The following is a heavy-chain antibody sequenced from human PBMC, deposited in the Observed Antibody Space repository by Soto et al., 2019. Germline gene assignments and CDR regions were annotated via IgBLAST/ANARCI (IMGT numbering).Heavy chain of an antibody. CDR3: AKDGCTSCFCLDS. CDR1: GFNFNDYA. CDR2: ASWNGGPI. Sequence: GGSLRLSCAVSGFNFNDYAMHWVRQAPGKGLEWVSGASWNGGPIGYADSVKGRFTISRDNAKKSLHLQMNNLKPDDTALYYCAKDGCTSCFCLDSWGQGSLVTVSS. J-gene: IGHJ4*02. D-gene: IGHD2-2*01. V-gene: IGHV3-9*01.